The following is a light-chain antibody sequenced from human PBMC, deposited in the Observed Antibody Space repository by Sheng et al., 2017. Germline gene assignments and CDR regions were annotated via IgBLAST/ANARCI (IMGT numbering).Light chain of an antibody. CDR3: QQYNNWPPVT. CDR2: GAS. CDR1: QSVFHN. V-gene: IGKV3-15*01. J-gene: IGKJ4*01. Sequence: EIVMTQSPATLSVSPGDTATVSCRASQSVFHNLAWYQQKPGQAPRLLIYGASNRAPGVPARFSGSGSGSEFTLTISSLQSEDFALYFCQQYNNWPPVTFGRRDRG.